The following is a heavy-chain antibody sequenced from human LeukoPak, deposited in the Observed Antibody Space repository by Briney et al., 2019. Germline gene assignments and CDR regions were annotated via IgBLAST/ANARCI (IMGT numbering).Heavy chain of an antibody. CDR2: IIPIFGTA. D-gene: IGHD3-10*01. CDR3: ARVAGATMAPYYMDV. V-gene: IGHV1-69*05. J-gene: IGHJ6*03. CDR1: GGTFSCYA. Sequence: SVKVSCKASGGTFSCYAISWVRQAPGQGLEWMGGIIPIFGTANYAQKFQGGVTITTDESTSTAYMELSSLRSEDTAVYYCARVAGATMAPYYMDVWGKGTTVTVSS.